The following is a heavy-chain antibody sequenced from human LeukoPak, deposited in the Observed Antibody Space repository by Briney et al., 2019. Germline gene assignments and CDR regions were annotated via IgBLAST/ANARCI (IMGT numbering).Heavy chain of an antibody. Sequence: PGGSLRLSCAASGFTFSSYGMRWVRQAPGKGLEWVAFIRYDGSNKYYADSVKGRFTISRDNSKNTLYLQMNSLRAEDTAVYYCAKDVKAARDSGSSPKYYFDYWGQGTLVTVSS. CDR1: GFTFSSYG. J-gene: IGHJ4*02. CDR2: IRYDGSNK. V-gene: IGHV3-30*02. D-gene: IGHD1-26*01. CDR3: AKDVKAARDSGSSPKYYFDY.